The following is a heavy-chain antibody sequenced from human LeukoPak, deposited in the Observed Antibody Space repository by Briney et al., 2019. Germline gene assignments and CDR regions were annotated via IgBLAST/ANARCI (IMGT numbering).Heavy chain of an antibody. CDR2: ISAYNGNT. V-gene: IGHV1-18*01. CDR1: GYTFTSYG. D-gene: IGHD2-2*01. J-gene: IGHJ5*02. CDR3: ARDPMRYCSSTSCYLGWFDP. Sequence: ASVKVSCKASGYTFTSYGISWVRQAPGQGLEWMGWISAYNGNTNYAQKLQGRVTMTTDTSTSTAYMELRSLRSDDTAVYYCARDPMRYCSSTSCYLGWFDPWGQGTLVTVSS.